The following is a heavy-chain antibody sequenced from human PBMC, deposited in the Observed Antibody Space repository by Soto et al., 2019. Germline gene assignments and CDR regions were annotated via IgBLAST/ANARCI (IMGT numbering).Heavy chain of an antibody. CDR3: ARDRPRENYGGNYYYEMDV. Sequence: QVQLVQSGAEVKKLGSSVKVSCKASGGTFTTSAISWVRQAPGQGLEWMGGIIPIFSTAVYAQKFQGRVTITADESTTTAYMELSSLRSEDTAVYYCARDRPRENYGGNYYYEMDVWGQGTTVTVSS. CDR1: GGTFTTSA. CDR2: IIPIFSTA. V-gene: IGHV1-69*12. J-gene: IGHJ6*02. D-gene: IGHD4-17*01.